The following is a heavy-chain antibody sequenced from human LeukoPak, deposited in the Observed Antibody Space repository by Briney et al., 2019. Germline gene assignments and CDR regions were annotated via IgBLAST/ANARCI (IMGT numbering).Heavy chain of an antibody. J-gene: IGHJ5*02. CDR2: TRSSSET. CDR1: GFIFSQYS. D-gene: IGHD5-12*01. Sequence: GGSLRLSCAASGFIFSQYSMNWVRQAPGKGLEWVSHTRSSSETFYADSVKGRFTISRDNARNSLYLQMNNLRGEDTAIYYCARDAGNSGYGCDLWGQGTLVTVSS. V-gene: IGHV3-48*01. CDR3: ARDAGNSGYGCDL.